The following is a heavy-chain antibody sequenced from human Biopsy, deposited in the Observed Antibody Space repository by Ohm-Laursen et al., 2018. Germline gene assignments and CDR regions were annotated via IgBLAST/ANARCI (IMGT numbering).Heavy chain of an antibody. V-gene: IGHV4-4*09. D-gene: IGHD2-15*01. CDR2: IHHSGST. J-gene: IGHJ6*02. CDR1: GVSITAYY. CDR3: ARMDCSGGSCHYYSYGMDV. Sequence: SQTLSLTCTVSGVSITAYYWSWIRQPPGKGLECIGNIHHSGSTNYNPSLKSRLTISVDTSKNKFSLKLRSVTAADTAVYYCARMDCSGGSCHYYSYGMDVWGQGTTVTVSS.